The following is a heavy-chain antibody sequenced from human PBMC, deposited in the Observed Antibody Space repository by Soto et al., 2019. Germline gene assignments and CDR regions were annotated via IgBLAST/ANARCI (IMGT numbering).Heavy chain of an antibody. D-gene: IGHD4-17*01. CDR1: GFPFSDSD. CDR2: IRSKPNSYAT. Sequence: PGGSLRLSCAASGFPFSDSDMHWVRQASGKGLEWVGRIRSKPNSYATAYAASVKGRFTISRDDSKNTAYLQMNSLKTEDTAVYYCARQLTYTVTTSYYYYYGMDVWGQGTTVTVSS. J-gene: IGHJ6*02. CDR3: ARQLTYTVTTSYYYYYGMDV. V-gene: IGHV3-73*01.